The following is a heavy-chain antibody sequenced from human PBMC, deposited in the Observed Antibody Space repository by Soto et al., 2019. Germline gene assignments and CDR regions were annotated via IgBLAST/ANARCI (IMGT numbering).Heavy chain of an antibody. D-gene: IGHD1-26*01. J-gene: IGHJ3*02. CDR1: GYSFTSYW. CDR3: ARQRGFRYGGSRIPRCDAFDI. CDR2: IYPGDSDT. V-gene: IGHV5-51*01. Sequence: PGESLKISCKGSGYSFTSYWIGWVRQMPGKGLEWMGIIYPGDSDTRYSPSFQGQVTISADKSISTAYLQWSSLKASDTAMYYCARQRGFRYGGSRIPRCDAFDIWGQGTMVTVSS.